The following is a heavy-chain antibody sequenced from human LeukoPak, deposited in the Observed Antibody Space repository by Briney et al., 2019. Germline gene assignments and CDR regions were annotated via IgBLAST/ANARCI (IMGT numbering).Heavy chain of an antibody. Sequence: GGSLRLSCAASGFTFSSYWMSWVRQAPGKGLEWVANIKQDGSEKYYVDSVKGRFTISRDNAKNSLYLQMNSLRAEDTAVYYCARTYYCGSGSYDYWGQGTLVTVSS. D-gene: IGHD3-10*01. CDR1: GFTFSSYW. CDR3: ARTYYCGSGSYDY. J-gene: IGHJ4*02. V-gene: IGHV3-7*01. CDR2: IKQDGSEK.